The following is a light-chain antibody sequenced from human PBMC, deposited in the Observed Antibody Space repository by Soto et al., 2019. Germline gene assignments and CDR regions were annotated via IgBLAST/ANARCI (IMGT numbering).Light chain of an antibody. J-gene: IGKJ5*01. CDR3: QQYSKWSIC. Sequence: EIVMTQSPATLSVSPGERATLSCRASQSVSSNLAWYQQKPGQAPRLLISDASTRATGIPARFSGSGSGTEFTLTVSSLQSEDFAGYYCQQYSKWSICFGQRTRVEIK. CDR1: QSVSSN. V-gene: IGKV3-15*01. CDR2: DAS.